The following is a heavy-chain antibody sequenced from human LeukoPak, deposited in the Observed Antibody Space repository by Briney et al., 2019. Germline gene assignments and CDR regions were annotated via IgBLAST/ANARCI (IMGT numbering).Heavy chain of an antibody. Sequence: GGSLRLSCAASGFTFSNYWMHWVRQVPGKGLVWVSRIDPDGRGTEYADSVQGRFTISRDNAKNTLYLHMNSLRADDTALYYCARDRRTSADYFYYGMNVWGQGTTVTVSS. CDR3: ARDRRTSADYFYYGMNV. V-gene: IGHV3-74*01. CDR2: IDPDGRGT. CDR1: GFTFSNYW. D-gene: IGHD6-6*01. J-gene: IGHJ6*02.